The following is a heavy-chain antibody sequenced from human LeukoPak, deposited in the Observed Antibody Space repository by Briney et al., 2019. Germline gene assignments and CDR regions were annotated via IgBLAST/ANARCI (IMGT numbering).Heavy chain of an antibody. CDR2: IYYSGST. Sequence: SETLSLTCTVSGGSISSYYWSWIRQPPGKGLEWIGYIYYSGSTNYNPSLKSRVTISVDTSKNQFSLKLSSVTAADTAVYYCARQDDYGDYVLDYWGQGTLVTVSS. CDR1: GGSISSYY. D-gene: IGHD4-17*01. J-gene: IGHJ4*02. V-gene: IGHV4-59*08. CDR3: ARQDDYGDYVLDY.